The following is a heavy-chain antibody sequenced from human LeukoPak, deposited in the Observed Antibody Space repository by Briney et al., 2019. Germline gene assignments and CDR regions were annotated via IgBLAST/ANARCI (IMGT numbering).Heavy chain of an antibody. V-gene: IGHV3-23*01. CDR1: GFTFASYA. CDR2: ISADGST. J-gene: IGHJ5*02. CDR3: VACSSASCYGDRFDP. Sequence: GGSLRLSCAASGFTFASYAMTWVRQAPGKGLEWASSISADGSTYYADSVKSRFTISRDNSRDTFFLEMNSLRAEDTALYYCVACSSASCYGDRFDPWGQGTLVTVSS. D-gene: IGHD2-2*01.